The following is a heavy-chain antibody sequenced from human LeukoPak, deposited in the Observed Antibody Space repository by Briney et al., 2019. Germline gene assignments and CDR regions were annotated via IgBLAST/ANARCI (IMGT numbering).Heavy chain of an antibody. D-gene: IGHD3-22*01. CDR3: ARARSPKDYYSDTSGYYYFDS. J-gene: IGHJ4*02. V-gene: IGHV4-59*02. Sequence: PSETLSLTCTVPDGSVTSFYWSWIRQPPGKGLEWIGFIFDSGSTKYNPSLKSRVTISADTSKKQFSLKLSSATAADTAVYYCARARSPKDYYSDTSGYYYFDSWGQGAQVTVSS. CDR1: DGSVTSFY. CDR2: IFDSGST.